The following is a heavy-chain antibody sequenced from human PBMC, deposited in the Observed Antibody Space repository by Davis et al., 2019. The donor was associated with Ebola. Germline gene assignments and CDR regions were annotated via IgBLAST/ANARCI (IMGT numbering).Heavy chain of an antibody. CDR2: IIPIFGTA. J-gene: IGHJ6*02. V-gene: IGHV1-69*06. CDR1: GGTFSSYA. CDR3: ARDPLSVAANSFGMDV. Sequence: SVTVSCKASGGTFSSYAISWVRQAPGQGLEWMGGIIPIFGTANYAQKFQGRVTITADKSTSTAYMELSSLRSEDTAVYYCARDPLSVAANSFGMDVWGQGTTVTVSS. D-gene: IGHD2-15*01.